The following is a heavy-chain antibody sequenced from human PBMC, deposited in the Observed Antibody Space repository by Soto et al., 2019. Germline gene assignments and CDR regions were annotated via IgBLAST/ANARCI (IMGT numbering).Heavy chain of an antibody. J-gene: IGHJ4*02. Sequence: SETLSLTCAVSGGSISSSNWWSWVRQPPGKGLEWIGEIYHSGSTNYNPSLKSRVTISVDKSKNQFSLKLSSVTAADTAVYYCARDENSGSSHYFDYWGQGTLVTVSS. CDR2: IYHSGST. V-gene: IGHV4-4*02. CDR3: ARDENSGSSHYFDY. D-gene: IGHD3-10*01. CDR1: GGSISSSNW.